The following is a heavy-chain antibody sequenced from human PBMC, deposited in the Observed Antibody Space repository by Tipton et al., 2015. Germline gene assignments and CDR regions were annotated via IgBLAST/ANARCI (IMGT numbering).Heavy chain of an antibody. Sequence: TLSLTCTVSGGSISNSIYYWSWIRQPPGKGMEWIGSIYSGGSTYYNPSLTRRVTISLDTSKNQFSLELSSVTAADTAVYYCARHYFDSSGYCFRFYDYGIDVWGQGTTVTVSS. J-gene: IGHJ6*02. CDR3: ARHYFDSSGYCFRFYDYGIDV. CDR1: GGSISNSIYY. CDR2: IYSGGST. D-gene: IGHD3-22*01. V-gene: IGHV4-39*01.